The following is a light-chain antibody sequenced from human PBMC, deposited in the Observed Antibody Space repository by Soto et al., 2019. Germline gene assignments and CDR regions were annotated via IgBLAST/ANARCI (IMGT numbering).Light chain of an antibody. CDR3: QVFDGSLWT. Sequence: EIVLTQSPGTLSLSPGERATLSCRASQSVSSYYLAWYQQKPGQAPRLLIYAASSRATGIPDRFSGGGSGTDFTLTISRLEPEDFAVYYCQVFDGSLWTFGQGTKVDIK. V-gene: IGKV3-20*01. CDR2: AAS. J-gene: IGKJ1*01. CDR1: QSVSSYY.